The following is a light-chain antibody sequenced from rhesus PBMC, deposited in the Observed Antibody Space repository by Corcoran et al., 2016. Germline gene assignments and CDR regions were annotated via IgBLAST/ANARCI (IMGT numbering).Light chain of an antibody. CDR3: QQYYVKPWT. Sequence: DIQMTQSPSALSASVGDRVTISCRASPNISSNLARYQQKPGKDLKLLKYASSIYPTGIPSRFSGSGSRICFTLNISILQAEDSAAYDCQQYYVKPWTFGQGTKVEIK. CDR1: PNISSN. CDR2: ASS. V-gene: IGKV1S8*01. J-gene: IGKJ1*01.